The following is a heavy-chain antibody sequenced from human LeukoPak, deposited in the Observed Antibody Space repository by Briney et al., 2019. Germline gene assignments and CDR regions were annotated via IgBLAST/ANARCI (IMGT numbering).Heavy chain of an antibody. D-gene: IGHD3-16*01. Sequence: GGSLRLSCAASGFTFSSYAMSWVRQAPGKGLDWVSAISGSGGSTYYADSVKGRFTISRDNSKNTLYLQMNSLRAEDTAVYYCAKDIDLTYYFDYWGQGTLVTVSS. CDR3: AKDIDLTYYFDY. V-gene: IGHV3-23*01. J-gene: IGHJ4*02. CDR1: GFTFSSYA. CDR2: ISGSGGST.